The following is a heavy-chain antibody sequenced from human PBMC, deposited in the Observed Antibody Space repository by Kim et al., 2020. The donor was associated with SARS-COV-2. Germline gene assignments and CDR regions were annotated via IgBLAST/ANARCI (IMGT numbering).Heavy chain of an antibody. CDR1: GGSISSSSYY. V-gene: IGHV4-39*01. Sequence: SETLSLTCTVSGGSISSSSYYWGWIRQPPGKGLECIGSIYDSGRTYNNPSLKSLVTISVDTSKNQFSLKLSSGTAADTAVYYCPRMKVRGVILSYFDYWG. CDR3: PRMKVRGVILSYFDY. D-gene: IGHD3-10*01. J-gene: IGHJ4*01. CDR2: IYDSGRT.